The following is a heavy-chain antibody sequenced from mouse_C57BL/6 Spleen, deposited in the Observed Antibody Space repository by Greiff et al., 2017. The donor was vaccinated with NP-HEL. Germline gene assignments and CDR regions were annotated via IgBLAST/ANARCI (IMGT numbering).Heavy chain of an antibody. D-gene: IGHD4-1*01. CDR1: EYEFPSHD. Sequence: DVKLQESGGGLVQPGESLKLSCESNEYEFPSHDMSWVRKTPEKRLELVAAINSDGGSTYYPDTMERRFIISRDNTKKTLYLQMSSLRSEDTALYYCASAGRGWYFDVWGTGTTVTVSS. CDR2: INSDGGST. J-gene: IGHJ1*03. CDR3: ASAGRGWYFDV. V-gene: IGHV5-2*01.